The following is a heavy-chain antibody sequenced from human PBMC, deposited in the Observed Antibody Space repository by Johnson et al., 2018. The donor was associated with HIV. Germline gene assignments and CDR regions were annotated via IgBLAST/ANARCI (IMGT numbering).Heavy chain of an antibody. D-gene: IGHD3-22*01. CDR1: GFTFSSYG. J-gene: IGHJ3*01. CDR3: AKARRAYDSRGYYYAYDAFDL. V-gene: IGHV3-23*01. CDR2: VSGSGTGT. Sequence: RLSCAASGFTFSSYGMHWVRQAPGKGLEWVSAVSGSGTGTYYADSVKGRVTISRDNSKSTLFLQMNSLRAEDTAVYYCAKARRAYDSRGYYYAYDAFDLWGQGTMVTVSS.